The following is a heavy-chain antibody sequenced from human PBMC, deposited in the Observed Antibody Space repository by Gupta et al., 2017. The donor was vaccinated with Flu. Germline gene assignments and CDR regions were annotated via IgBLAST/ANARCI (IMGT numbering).Heavy chain of an antibody. CDR2: VSRGGRDV. J-gene: IGHJ4*02. D-gene: IGHD6-19*01. V-gene: IGHV3-48*03. CDR1: GFTFGNHE. CDR3: VRAALPYRTGWSSYYFDY. Sequence: EVQLVESGGGWVQPGGSLRLSCVGSGFTFGNHEMNWVRQAPGKGLEWISYVSRGGRDVHYADSVKGRFTISRDNAKNSLYLQLNSLRVEDTALYYCVRAALPYRTGWSSYYFDYWGQGAQVSVSS.